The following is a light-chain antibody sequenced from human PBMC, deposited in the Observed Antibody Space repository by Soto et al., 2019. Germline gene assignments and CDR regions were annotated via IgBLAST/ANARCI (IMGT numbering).Light chain of an antibody. Sequence: QAVGTQEPSLTVSPGGTVTLTCGSSAGAVTSGHYPYWFQQKPGQAPRTLIYDTFNKHSWTPARFSGSLLGGKAALTLSGAQPEDEADYYCLLSYSGVRVFGGGTKLTVL. CDR2: DTF. CDR3: LLSYSGVRV. J-gene: IGLJ2*01. CDR1: AGAVTSGHY. V-gene: IGLV7-46*01.